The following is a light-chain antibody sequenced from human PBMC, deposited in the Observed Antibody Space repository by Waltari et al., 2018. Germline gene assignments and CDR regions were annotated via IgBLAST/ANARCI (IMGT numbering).Light chain of an antibody. J-gene: IGLJ1*01. CDR3: CSYVGSSASYV. V-gene: IGLV2-23*01. Sequence: QSALTQPASVSGSPGQSITISCTGVSNDVGTDNLVAWYQQYPGKAPKLMIYEARKRPSGGSNRFSGAKSGNTASLTISGLQAEDEADYFCCSYVGSSASYVFGIGTKVTVL. CDR2: EAR. CDR1: SNDVGTDNL.